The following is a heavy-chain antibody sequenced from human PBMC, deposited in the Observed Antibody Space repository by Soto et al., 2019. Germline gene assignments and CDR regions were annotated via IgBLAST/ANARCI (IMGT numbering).Heavy chain of an antibody. CDR1: GGSISSGGYY. CDR2: IYYSGST. Sequence: SETLSLTCTVSGGSISSGGYYWSWIRQHPGKGLEWIGYIYYSGSTYYNPSLKSRVTISVDTSKNQFSLKLSSLTAADTAVYYCARWSYGVNSVFDYWGQEILVTVSS. D-gene: IGHD3-10*01. J-gene: IGHJ4*02. CDR3: ARWSYGVNSVFDY. V-gene: IGHV4-31*03.